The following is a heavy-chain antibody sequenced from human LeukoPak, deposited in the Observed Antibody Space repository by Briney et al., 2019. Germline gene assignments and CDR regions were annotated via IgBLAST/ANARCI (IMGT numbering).Heavy chain of an antibody. CDR2: INPNSGGT. CDR3: ARGDGVYVYFDWETRGYYFDY. V-gene: IGHV1-2*02. Sequence: ASVKVSCKASGYTFTGYYMHWVRQAPGQGREWMGWINPNSGGTNYSQKFQGRVTITRDTAISTSYMELNRLRSDDTAVYYCARGDGVYVYFDWETRGYYFDYWDQGTLVTVSS. D-gene: IGHD3-9*01. J-gene: IGHJ4*02. CDR1: GYTFTGYY.